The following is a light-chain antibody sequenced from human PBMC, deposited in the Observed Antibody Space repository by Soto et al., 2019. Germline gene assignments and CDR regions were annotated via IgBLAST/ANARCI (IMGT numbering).Light chain of an antibody. V-gene: IGLV1-40*01. J-gene: IGLJ2*01. CDR3: QSFDSSVGGVV. Sequence: QSVLTQPPSVSGAPGQRVTISCTVSSSNIGAGYDVHWYQQVPGRAPKLLIYGNSNRPSGVPDRFSGSKSATSASLAITGLEAADEADYYCQSFDSSVGGVVFGGGTKVTVL. CDR1: SSNIGAGYD. CDR2: GNS.